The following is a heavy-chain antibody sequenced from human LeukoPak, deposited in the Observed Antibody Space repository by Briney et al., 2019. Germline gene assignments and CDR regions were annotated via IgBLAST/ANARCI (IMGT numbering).Heavy chain of an antibody. CDR3: ARGLMFCSSTSCYELSYYGMDV. CDR2: IIPILGIA. CDR1: GGTFSSYA. Sequence: SVKVSCKASGGTFSSYAISWVRQAPGQGLEWMGRIIPILGIANYAQKFQGRVTITADKSTSTAYMELSSLRSEDTAVYYCARGLMFCSSTSCYELSYYGMDVWGQGSLVTVSS. V-gene: IGHV1-69*04. D-gene: IGHD2-2*01. J-gene: IGHJ6*02.